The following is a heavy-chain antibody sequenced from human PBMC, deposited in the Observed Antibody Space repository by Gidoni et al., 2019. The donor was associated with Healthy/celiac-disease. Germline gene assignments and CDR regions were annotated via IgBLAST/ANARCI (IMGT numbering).Heavy chain of an antibody. Sequence: QVQLVQSGAEVKKPGSSVTVSCKASVGPFSTYAISWVRQAPGQGLEWMGRIIPILGIANYAQKFQGRVTITADKSTSTAYMELSSLRSEDTAVYYCARETEYSSGWYQYYFDYWGQGTLVTVSS. CDR2: IIPILGIA. CDR1: VGPFSTYA. V-gene: IGHV1-69*04. CDR3: ARETEYSSGWYQYYFDY. D-gene: IGHD6-19*01. J-gene: IGHJ4*02.